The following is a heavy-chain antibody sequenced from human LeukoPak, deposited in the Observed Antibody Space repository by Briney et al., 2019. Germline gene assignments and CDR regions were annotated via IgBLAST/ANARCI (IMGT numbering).Heavy chain of an antibody. Sequence: GGSLRLSCAASAFTFSNYGMSWVRQAPGKGLEWVSTISDSGGSAYYADSVRGRFIISRDNSKNTLYLQMNSLRAEDTAVYYCAKDPPAYCSGGSCLDYWGQGTLVTVSS. CDR2: ISDSGGSA. J-gene: IGHJ4*02. V-gene: IGHV3-23*01. CDR3: AKDPPAYCSGGSCLDY. CDR1: AFTFSNYG. D-gene: IGHD2-15*01.